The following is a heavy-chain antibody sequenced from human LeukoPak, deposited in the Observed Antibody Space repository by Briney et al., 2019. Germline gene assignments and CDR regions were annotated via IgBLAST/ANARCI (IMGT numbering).Heavy chain of an antibody. CDR2: ISYDGSNK. CDR3: ARALLYSSGWYYFDY. CDR1: GFTFSSYA. Sequence: PGGSLRLSCAASGFTFSSYAMHWVRQAPGKGLEWVAVISYDGSNKYYADSVKGRFTISRDNSKNTLYLQMNSLRAEDTAVYYCARALLYSSGWYYFDYWGQGTLVTVSS. J-gene: IGHJ4*02. D-gene: IGHD6-19*01. V-gene: IGHV3-30*14.